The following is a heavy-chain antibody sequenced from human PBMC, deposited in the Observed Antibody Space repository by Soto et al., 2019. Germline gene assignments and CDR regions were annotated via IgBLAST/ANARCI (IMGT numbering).Heavy chain of an antibody. Sequence: GGSLRLSCAASGFTFSSYAMSWVRQAPGKGLEWVSAISGSGGSTYYADSVKGRFTISRDNSKNTLYLQMNSLRAEDTAVYYCAYIVVVPAATSFDAFDIWGQGTMVTVSS. CDR1: GFTFSSYA. CDR2: ISGSGGST. V-gene: IGHV3-23*01. D-gene: IGHD2-2*01. J-gene: IGHJ3*02. CDR3: AYIVVVPAATSFDAFDI.